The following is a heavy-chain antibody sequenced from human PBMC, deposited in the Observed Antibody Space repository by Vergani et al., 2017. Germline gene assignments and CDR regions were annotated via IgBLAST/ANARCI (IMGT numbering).Heavy chain of an antibody. J-gene: IGHJ3*02. V-gene: IGHV3-33*01. CDR3: ARGPGNRPPQWLVRGDAFDI. D-gene: IGHD6-19*01. CDR1: GFTFSSYG. Sequence: QVQLVESGGGVVQPGRSLRLSCAASGFTFSSYGMHWVRQAPGKGLEWVAVIWYDGSNKYYADSVKGRFTISRDNSKNTLYLQMNSLRAEDTAVYYCARGPGNRPPQWLVRGDAFDIWGQGTMVTVSS. CDR2: IWYDGSNK.